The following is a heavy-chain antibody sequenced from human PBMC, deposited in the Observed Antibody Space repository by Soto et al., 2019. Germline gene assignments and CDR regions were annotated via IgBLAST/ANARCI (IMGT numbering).Heavy chain of an antibody. V-gene: IGHV4-38-2*01. CDR2: IYHSGST. CDR3: ARVGGYGMDV. Sequence: SETLSLTCAVSGYSISSGYYWGWIRQPPGKGLEWIGSIYHSGSTYNNPSLKSRVTISVDTSKNQFSLKLSSVTTADTAVYYCARVGGYGMDVWGQGTTVTVSS. D-gene: IGHD3-10*01. CDR1: GYSISSGYY. J-gene: IGHJ6*02.